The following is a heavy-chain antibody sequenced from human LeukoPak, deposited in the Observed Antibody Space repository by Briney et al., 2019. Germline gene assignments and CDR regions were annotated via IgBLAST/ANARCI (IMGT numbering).Heavy chain of an antibody. CDR3: AKGGFGELNFDY. Sequence: PGGSLRLSCAASRFTVSSYAMSWVRQAPRKGLEWVSAIGYSGGSTYYADSVKGRFTISRDNSKNTLYLQMNSLRAEDTAVYYCAKGGFGELNFDYWGQGTLVTVSS. CDR2: IGYSGGST. CDR1: RFTVSSYA. V-gene: IGHV3-23*01. J-gene: IGHJ4*02. D-gene: IGHD3-10*01.